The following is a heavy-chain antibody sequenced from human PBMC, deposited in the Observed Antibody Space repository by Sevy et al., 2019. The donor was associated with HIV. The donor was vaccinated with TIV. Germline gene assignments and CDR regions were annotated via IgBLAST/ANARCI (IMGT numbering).Heavy chain of an antibody. CDR1: GFTFSNYA. J-gene: IGHJ4*02. Sequence: GGSLRLSCAASGFTFSNYAIHWVRQAPGKGLEWLAAISYGGTNKYYTDSVKGRFTISRDNSKNTLYLQMNSLRAEDTAVYFCAKDASSQWLNYFFDYWGQGTLVTVSS. D-gene: IGHD6-19*01. CDR2: ISYGGTNK. CDR3: AKDASSQWLNYFFDY. V-gene: IGHV3-30*18.